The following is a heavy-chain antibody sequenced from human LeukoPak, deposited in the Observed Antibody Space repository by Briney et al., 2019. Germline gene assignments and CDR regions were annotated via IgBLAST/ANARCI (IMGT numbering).Heavy chain of an antibody. J-gene: IGHJ4*02. Sequence: ASVKDSCKASGYTFTGYYMHWVRQAPGQGLEWMGWINPNSGGTNYAQKFQGRVTMTRDTSISTAYMELSRLRSDDTAVYYCARERGRPTVLDYWGQGTLVTVSS. CDR1: GYTFTGYY. CDR3: ARERGRPTVLDY. D-gene: IGHD4-4*01. CDR2: INPNSGGT. V-gene: IGHV1-2*02.